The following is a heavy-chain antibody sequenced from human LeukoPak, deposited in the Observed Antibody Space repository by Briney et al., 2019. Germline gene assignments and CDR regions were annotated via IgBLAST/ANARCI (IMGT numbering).Heavy chain of an antibody. D-gene: IGHD2/OR15-2a*01. Sequence: GGSLRLSCAASGFSFMNAWMMWVRQATGKGLEWVGRIKSNADGGTPDYAAPARGRFTISRDDSKNTLYLQMNSLKTEDTAVYYCTTFYHEYSPYWGRGTLVTVSS. CDR1: GFSFMNAW. CDR3: TTFYHEYSPY. V-gene: IGHV3-15*01. CDR2: IKSNADGGTP. J-gene: IGHJ4*02.